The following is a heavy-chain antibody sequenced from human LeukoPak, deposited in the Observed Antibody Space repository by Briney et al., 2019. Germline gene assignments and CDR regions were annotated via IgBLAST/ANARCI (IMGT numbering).Heavy chain of an antibody. CDR1: GFTFSDYW. CDR2: INTDGRTT. Sequence: GGSLRLSCAASGFTFSDYWIDWVRQAPGQGLEWVANINTDGRTTNYVESVRGRFTISRDNTRNSLSLQMNNLRDEDTAVYYCARNMGGQQFDCWGQGTLLTVSS. V-gene: IGHV3-7*01. J-gene: IGHJ4*02. D-gene: IGHD1-26*01. CDR3: ARNMGGQQFDC.